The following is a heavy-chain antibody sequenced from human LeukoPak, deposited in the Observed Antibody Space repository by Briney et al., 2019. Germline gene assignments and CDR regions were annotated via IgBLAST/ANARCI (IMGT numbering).Heavy chain of an antibody. CDR1: GYTFTGYY. D-gene: IGHD2-2*01. CDR2: INPNSGGT. CDR3: ARDRSMSSAFDI. V-gene: IGHV1-2*06. J-gene: IGHJ3*02. Sequence: ASVKVSCKASGYTFTGYYMHWVRQAPGQGLEWMGRINPNSGGTNYAQKFQGRVTMTRDTSISTAYMELSRLRSDDTAVYYCARDRSMSSAFDIWGQGAMVTVSS.